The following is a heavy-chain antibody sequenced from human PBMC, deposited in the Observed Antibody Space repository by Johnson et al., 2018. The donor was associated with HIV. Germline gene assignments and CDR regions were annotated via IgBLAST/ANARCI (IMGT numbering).Heavy chain of an antibody. CDR3: ASGYCSSTSCYGRKLLDDAFDI. CDR2: IKQDGSEK. J-gene: IGHJ3*02. D-gene: IGHD2-2*03. Sequence: VQLVESGGGLVQPGGSLRLSCAASGFTFSSYWMSWVRQAPGKGLEWVANIKQDGSEKYYVDSVKGRFTISRDNAKNSLYLQMNSLRAEDTAVYYCASGYCSSTSCYGRKLLDDAFDIWGQGTMVTVSS. CDR1: GFTFSSYW. V-gene: IGHV3-7*01.